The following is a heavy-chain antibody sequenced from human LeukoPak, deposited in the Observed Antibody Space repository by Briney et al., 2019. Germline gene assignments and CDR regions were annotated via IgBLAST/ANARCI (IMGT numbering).Heavy chain of an antibody. CDR2: ISAYNGNT. J-gene: IGHJ5*02. Sequence: ASVKVSCKASGYTFTSYGISWVRQAPGQGLEWMGWISAYNGNTNYAQKLQGRVTMTTDTSTSTAYMELRSLRSDDTAVYYCARDIIFAVTKSRAGWFDPWGQGTLVTVSS. CDR3: ARDIIFAVTKSRAGWFDP. V-gene: IGHV1-18*01. CDR1: GYTFTSYG. D-gene: IGHD4-11*01.